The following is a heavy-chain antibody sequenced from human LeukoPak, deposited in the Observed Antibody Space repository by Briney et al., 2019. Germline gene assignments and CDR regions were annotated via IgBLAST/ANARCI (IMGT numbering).Heavy chain of an antibody. CDR2: IYYSGST. CDR1: GGSISSGGYY. J-gene: IGHJ5*02. V-gene: IGHV4-31*03. D-gene: IGHD6-13*01. CDR3: ARGKVIAAAGTGSWFDP. Sequence: SETLSLTCTVSGGSISSGGYYWSWIRQHPGKGLEWIGYIYYSGSTNYNPSLKSRVTISVDTSKNQFSLKLSSVTAADTAVYYCARGKVIAAAGTGSWFDPWGQGTLVTVSS.